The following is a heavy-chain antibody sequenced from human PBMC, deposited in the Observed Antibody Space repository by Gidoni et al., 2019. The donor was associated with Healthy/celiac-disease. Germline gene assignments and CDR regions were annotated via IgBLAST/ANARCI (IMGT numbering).Heavy chain of an antibody. V-gene: IGHV3-23*01. D-gene: IGHD3-22*01. J-gene: IGHJ4*02. CDR2: ISGSGGST. CDR3: AKDTHYDSSGYYYLPPGFDY. CDR1: GFTFSSYA. Sequence: EVQLLESGGGLVQPGGSLSLSCAASGFTFSSYAMSWVRQAPGQGLEWVSAISGSGGSTYYADSVKGRFTISRDNSKNTLYLQMNSLRAEDTAVYYCAKDTHYDSSGYYYLPPGFDYWGQGTLVTVSS.